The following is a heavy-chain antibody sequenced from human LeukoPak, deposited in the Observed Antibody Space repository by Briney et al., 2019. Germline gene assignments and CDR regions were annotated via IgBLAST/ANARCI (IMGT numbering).Heavy chain of an antibody. V-gene: IGHV4-59*01. CDR3: ARCVGSNWFDP. CDR1: GGSIRIYY. CDR2: MDYSGST. D-gene: IGHD1-26*01. Sequence: PSESLCLTCTVSGGSIRIYYWSCIRQPPRKGLEWIGYMDYSGSTNYNPSLKSRVTMSVDPSKHQFSLKMGSVTAADTAVYYCARCVGSNWFDPWGQGTLVTVSS. J-gene: IGHJ5*02.